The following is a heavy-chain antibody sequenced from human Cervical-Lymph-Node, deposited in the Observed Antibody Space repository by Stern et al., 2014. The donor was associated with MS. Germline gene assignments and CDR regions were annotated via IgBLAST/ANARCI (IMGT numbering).Heavy chain of an antibody. Sequence: VHLVESGGGVVQPGTSLRLSCAAFGFTFSTHGMHWVRQAPGKGLEWVAVIWYDGSNEAYVSSVKGRVTISRDNSKNMLYLQMNSLRAEDTAVYYCVAYASGANINFWGQGTLVTVSS. V-gene: IGHV3-33*01. J-gene: IGHJ4*02. CDR2: IWYDGSNE. D-gene: IGHD2-2*01. CDR1: GFTFSTHG. CDR3: VAYASGANINF.